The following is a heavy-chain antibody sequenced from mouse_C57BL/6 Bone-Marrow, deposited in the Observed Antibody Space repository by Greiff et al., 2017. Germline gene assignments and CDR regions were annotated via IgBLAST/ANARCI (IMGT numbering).Heavy chain of an antibody. CDR2: IRNKANGYTT. CDR1: GFTFTDYY. Sequence: EVKLVESGGGLVQPGGSLSLSCAASGFTFTDYYMSWVRQPPGKALEWLGFIRNKANGYTTEYSASVKGRFTISRDNSQSILYLQMNALRAEDSATYYCARYTDYVNYVGAMDYWGQGTSVTVSS. CDR3: ARYTDYVNYVGAMDY. J-gene: IGHJ4*01. D-gene: IGHD2-1*01. V-gene: IGHV7-3*01.